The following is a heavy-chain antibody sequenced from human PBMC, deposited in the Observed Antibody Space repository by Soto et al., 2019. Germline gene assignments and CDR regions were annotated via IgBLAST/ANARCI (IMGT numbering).Heavy chain of an antibody. Sequence: PGGSLRLSCAASGFTFSSYAMHWVRQAPGKGLEWVAVISYDGSNKYYADSVKGRFTISRDNSKNTLYLQMNSLRAEDTAVYYCARDDSTAGDYVGYYYYGMDAWGQGTPVTVSS. D-gene: IGHD4-17*01. CDR3: ARDDSTAGDYVGYYYYGMDA. CDR1: GFTFSSYA. CDR2: ISYDGSNK. J-gene: IGHJ6*02. V-gene: IGHV3-30-3*01.